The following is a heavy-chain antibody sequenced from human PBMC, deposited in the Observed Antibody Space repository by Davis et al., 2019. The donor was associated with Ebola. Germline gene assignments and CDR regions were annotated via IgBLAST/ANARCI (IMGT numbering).Heavy chain of an antibody. CDR3: ARGGWASGMDV. CDR2: INHSGST. Sequence: GSLRLSCAVYGGSFSGYYWSWIRQPPGKGLEWIGEINHSGSTNYNPSLKSRVTISVDTSKNQFSLQLNSVTPEDTAVYYCARGGWASGMDVWGQGTTVTVSS. J-gene: IGHJ6*02. V-gene: IGHV4-34*01. D-gene: IGHD6-19*01. CDR1: GGSFSGYY.